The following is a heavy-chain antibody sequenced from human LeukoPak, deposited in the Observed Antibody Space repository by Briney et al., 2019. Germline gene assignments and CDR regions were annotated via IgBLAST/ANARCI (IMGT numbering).Heavy chain of an antibody. D-gene: IGHD6-19*01. Sequence: GESLKIPCKGSGYSFTSYWIGWVRQMPGKGLEWMGIIYPGGSDTRYSPSFQGQVAISADKSISTAYLQWSSLKASDTAMYYCARRIAVAAVVDYWGQGTLVTVSS. J-gene: IGHJ4*02. V-gene: IGHV5-51*01. CDR2: IYPGGSDT. CDR3: ARRIAVAAVVDY. CDR1: GYSFTSYW.